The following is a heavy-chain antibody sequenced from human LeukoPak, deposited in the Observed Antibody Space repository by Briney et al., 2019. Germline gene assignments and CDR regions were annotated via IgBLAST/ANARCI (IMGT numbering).Heavy chain of an antibody. Sequence: EGSLRLSCAASGFTFSSYAMTWVRQAPGRGLEWVSYISTRSGTISYADSVKGRFTISSDNAKNSLYLQMNSLRDEDTAVYFCARDTEFAFDIWGQGTMVTVSS. V-gene: IGHV3-48*02. CDR3: ARDTEFAFDI. J-gene: IGHJ3*02. CDR1: GFTFSSYA. CDR2: ISTRSGTI.